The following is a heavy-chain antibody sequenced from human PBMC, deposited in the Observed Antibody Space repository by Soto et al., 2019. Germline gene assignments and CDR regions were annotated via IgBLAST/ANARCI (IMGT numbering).Heavy chain of an antibody. J-gene: IGHJ6*02. Sequence: SETLSLTCAVSGGSISSSNWWGWVRQPPGKGLEWVGEIYHSGSTNYNPSLKSRVTISVDKSKNQFSLKLSSVTAADTAVYYCGGYSYGLAYGMDVWGQGTTVTVSS. CDR1: GGSISSSNW. CDR3: GGYSYGLAYGMDV. D-gene: IGHD5-18*01. V-gene: IGHV4-4*02. CDR2: IYHSGST.